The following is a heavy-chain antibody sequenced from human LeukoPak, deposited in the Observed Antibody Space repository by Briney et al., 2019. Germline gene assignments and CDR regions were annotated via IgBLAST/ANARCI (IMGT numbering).Heavy chain of an antibody. CDR1: GFTFRAFG. J-gene: IGHJ4*02. D-gene: IGHD6-19*01. CDR2: IRYDANND. Sequence: GGALRLSCAASGFTFRAFGMHWVRQAPGKGLEWLAFIRYDANNDYSVDSVKGRFTISRDNRKNSLYLQMNSLRAGDTALYFCAKDYSSGWYGGFDYWGQGTLVTVSS. V-gene: IGHV3-30*02. CDR3: AKDYSSGWYGGFDY.